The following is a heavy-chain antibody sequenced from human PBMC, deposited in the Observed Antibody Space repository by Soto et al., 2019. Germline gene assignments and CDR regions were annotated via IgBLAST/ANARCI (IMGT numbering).Heavy chain of an antibody. D-gene: IGHD3-3*01. CDR1: GYTFSSYD. V-gene: IGHV1-8*01. J-gene: IGHJ3*02. CDR2: MNPNSGNT. Sequence: AVSVKVSCNASGYTFSSYDINWVRQATGQGLEWMGWMNPNSGNTGYAQKFQGRVTMTRNTSISTAYMELSSLRSEDTAVYYCARPQTDFWSGYFAFDIWGQGTMVTVSS. CDR3: ARPQTDFWSGYFAFDI.